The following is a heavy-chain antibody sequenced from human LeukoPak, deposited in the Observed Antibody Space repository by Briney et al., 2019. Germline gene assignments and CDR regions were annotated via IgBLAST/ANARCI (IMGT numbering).Heavy chain of an antibody. J-gene: IGHJ4*02. CDR3: ARDPQSSGSGTE. CDR2: IYYSGST. V-gene: IGHV4-39*07. Sequence: SETLSLTCTVSGGSISSSSYYWGWIRQPPGKGLEWIGSIYYSGSTYYNPSLKSRVTISVDTSKNQFSLKLSSVTAADTAVYYCARDPQSSGSGTEWGQGTLVTVSS. CDR1: GGSISSSSYY. D-gene: IGHD3-22*01.